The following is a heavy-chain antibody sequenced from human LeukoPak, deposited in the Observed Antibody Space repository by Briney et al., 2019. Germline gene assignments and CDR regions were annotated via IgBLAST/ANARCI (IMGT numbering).Heavy chain of an antibody. D-gene: IGHD2/OR15-2a*01. CDR1: GFTFSSYW. CDR3: ARGPTRANSSDY. J-gene: IGHJ4*02. Sequence: GGSLRLSCAASGFTFSSYWMSWVHQAPGKGLEWVANIKQDGSEKYYVDPVKGRFTISRDNAKNSLYVQMNSLRAEDTAVYYCARGPTRANSSDYWGQGTLVTVSS. V-gene: IGHV3-7*01. CDR2: IKQDGSEK.